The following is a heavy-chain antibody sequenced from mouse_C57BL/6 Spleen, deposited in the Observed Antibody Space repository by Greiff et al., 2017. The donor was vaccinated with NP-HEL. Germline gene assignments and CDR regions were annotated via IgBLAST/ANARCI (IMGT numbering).Heavy chain of an antibody. Sequence: QVQLQQPGAELVKPGASVKLSCKASGYTFTSYWMHWVKQRPGPGLEWIGRIDPNSGGTKYNEKFKGKATLTVDKPSSAAYMQLSSLTSEDSAVDYCARPHDGYLSWFAYWGQGTLVTVSA. CDR2: IDPNSGGT. J-gene: IGHJ3*01. D-gene: IGHD2-3*01. CDR1: GYTFTSYW. CDR3: ARPHDGYLSWFAY. V-gene: IGHV1-72*01.